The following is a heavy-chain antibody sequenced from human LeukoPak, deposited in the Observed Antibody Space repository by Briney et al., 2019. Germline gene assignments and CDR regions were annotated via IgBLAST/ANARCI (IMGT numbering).Heavy chain of an antibody. CDR3: AKGYYDYVWGSYYFDY. J-gene: IGHJ4*02. V-gene: IGHV3-23*01. CDR1: GFTFSSYA. D-gene: IGHD3-16*01. CDR2: ISGSGGST. Sequence: GGSLRLSCAASGFTFSSYAMSWVRQAPGKGLEWVSAISGSGGSTYYADSVKGRFTISRDNSRDTLYLQMNSLRDEDTAVYYCAKGYYDYVWGSYYFDYWGQGXLVTV.